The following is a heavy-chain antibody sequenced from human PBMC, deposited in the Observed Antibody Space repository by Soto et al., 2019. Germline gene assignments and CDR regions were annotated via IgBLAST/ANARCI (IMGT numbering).Heavy chain of an antibody. Sequence: GGSLRLSCAASGFTFSSYAMSWVRQAPGKGLEWVSAISGSGGSTYYADSVKGRFTISRDNSKNTLYLQMNSLRAEDTAVYYCAKEHIVVVAATKAFDYWGQGTLLTVYS. V-gene: IGHV3-23*01. CDR3: AKEHIVVVAATKAFDY. J-gene: IGHJ4*02. CDR2: ISGSGGST. CDR1: GFTFSSYA. D-gene: IGHD2-21*02.